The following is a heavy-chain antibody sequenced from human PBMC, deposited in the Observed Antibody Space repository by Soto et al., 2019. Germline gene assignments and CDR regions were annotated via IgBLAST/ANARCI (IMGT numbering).Heavy chain of an antibody. V-gene: IGHV1-69*12. CDR2: FIPIYDTT. Sequence: QVQLVQSGAEVKKPGSSVKVSCKASGGTFSSYDISWVRQAPGQGLAWMGGFIPIYDTTNYAQRFQGRVTITADESTSTADMELSSLRSEDTAVYYCARDPRRSSGWPNDAFDNWGQGTMVTVSS. CDR3: ARDPRRSSGWPNDAFDN. CDR1: GGTFSSYD. J-gene: IGHJ3*02. D-gene: IGHD6-19*01.